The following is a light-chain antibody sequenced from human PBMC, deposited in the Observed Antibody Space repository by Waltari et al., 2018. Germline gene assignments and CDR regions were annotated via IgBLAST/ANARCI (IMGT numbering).Light chain of an antibody. CDR2: QDN. CDR3: QAWDSSSYV. Sequence: SYELTQPPSVSVSPGQTASVTCSGDKLGEKYTCWYQQKPGQSPVLVMYQDNKRPSGIPERCSGSNSGNTATLTISGTQGMDEADYYCQAWDSSSYVFGTGTKVTVL. J-gene: IGLJ1*01. V-gene: IGLV3-1*01. CDR1: KLGEKY.